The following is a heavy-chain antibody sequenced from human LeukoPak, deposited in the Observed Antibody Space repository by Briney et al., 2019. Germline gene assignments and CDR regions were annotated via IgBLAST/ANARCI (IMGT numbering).Heavy chain of an antibody. Sequence: ASVKVSCKASGYTFTNYDINWVRQAPGQGLDWMGWMNPNNVNTGYAQKFQGRITLTRNTSISTAYMELSSLRSEDTAVYYCARVLSSYSSSWYRLNYYGMDVWGQGTTVTVSS. J-gene: IGHJ6*02. V-gene: IGHV1-8*01. CDR3: ARVLSSYSSSWYRLNYYGMDV. CDR2: MNPNNVNT. D-gene: IGHD6-13*01. CDR1: GYTFTNYD.